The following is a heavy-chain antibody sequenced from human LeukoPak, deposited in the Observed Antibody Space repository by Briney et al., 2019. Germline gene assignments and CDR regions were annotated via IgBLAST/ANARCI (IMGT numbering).Heavy chain of an antibody. J-gene: IGHJ4*02. CDR1: GFTFSSYA. CDR3: GRGMRDYYGLDY. CDR2: ISGSGGST. D-gene: IGHD3-10*01. Sequence: GGSLRLSCAASGFTFSSYAMSWVRQAPGKGLEWVSAISGSGGSTYYADSVRGRFTISRDNAKNTLYLQMNSLTVEDTAVYYCGRGMRDYYGLDYWGQGILVTVSS. V-gene: IGHV3-23*01.